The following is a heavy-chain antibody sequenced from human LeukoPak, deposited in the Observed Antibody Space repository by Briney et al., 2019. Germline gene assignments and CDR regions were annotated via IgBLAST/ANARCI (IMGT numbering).Heavy chain of an antibody. V-gene: IGHV4-31*03. CDR1: GDSISSSPYY. Sequence: SETLSLTCTVSGDSISSSPYYWGWIRQPPGKGLEWIGYIYYSGSTYYNPSLKSRVTISVDTSKNQFSLKLSSVTAADTAVYYCASSYYYVFGYWGQGTLVTVSS. J-gene: IGHJ4*02. D-gene: IGHD3-10*02. CDR2: IYYSGST. CDR3: ASSYYYVFGY.